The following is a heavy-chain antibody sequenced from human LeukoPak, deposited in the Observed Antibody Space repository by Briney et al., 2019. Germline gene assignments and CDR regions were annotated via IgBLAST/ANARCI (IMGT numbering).Heavy chain of an antibody. CDR3: ARDDIVVVPAAMGVYYYGMDV. Sequence: GESLKISCKGSGYSFITYRIGWVRQMPGKGLEWMGWISAYNGNTNYAQKLQGRVTMTTDTSTSTAYMELKSLRSDDTAVYYCARDDIVVVPAAMGVYYYGMDVWGQGTTVTVSS. J-gene: IGHJ6*02. CDR2: ISAYNGNT. CDR1: GYSFITYR. V-gene: IGHV1-18*01. D-gene: IGHD2-2*01.